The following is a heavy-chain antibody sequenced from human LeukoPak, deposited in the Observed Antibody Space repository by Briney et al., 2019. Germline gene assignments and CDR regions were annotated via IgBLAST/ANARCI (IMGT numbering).Heavy chain of an antibody. CDR3: ARHYYYDSSGFGY. Sequence: MTSETLSLTCTVSGGSISSYYWSWIRQPPGKGLEWIGYIYYSGSTNYNPSLKSRVTISVDTSKNQFSLKLSSVTAADTAVYYCARHYYYDSSGFGYWGQGTLVTVSS. CDR1: GGSISSYY. CDR2: IYYSGST. D-gene: IGHD3-22*01. V-gene: IGHV4-59*08. J-gene: IGHJ4*02.